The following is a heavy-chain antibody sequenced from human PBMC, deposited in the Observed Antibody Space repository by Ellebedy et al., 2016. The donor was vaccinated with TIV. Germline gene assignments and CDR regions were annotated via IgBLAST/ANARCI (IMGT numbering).Heavy chain of an antibody. J-gene: IGHJ5*02. CDR2: IGTIGAYI. V-gene: IGHV3-21*06. Sequence: GGSLRLSXAASGFSFSSYRMNWVRQTPERGLEWVSSIGTIGAYIFYADSVKGRFTISRDNAKNSLYLEMTNLRGEDTATYYCAKNNGGSGPNWFAPWGQGTLVTVSS. CDR3: AKNNGGSGPNWFAP. D-gene: IGHD2-15*01. CDR1: GFSFSSYR.